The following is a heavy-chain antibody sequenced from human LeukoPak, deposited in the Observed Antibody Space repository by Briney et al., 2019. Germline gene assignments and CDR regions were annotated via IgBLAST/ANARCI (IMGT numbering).Heavy chain of an antibody. J-gene: IGHJ6*02. V-gene: IGHV1-69*13. CDR1: GGTFSSYA. CDR3: ASTPLIVIAAAGNYYYYYGMDV. CDR2: IIPIFGTA. D-gene: IGHD6-13*01. Sequence: ASVKVSCKASGGTFSSYAISWVRQAPGQGLEWMGGIIPIFGTANYAQKFQGRVTITADESTSTAYMELSSLRSEDTAVYYCASTPLIVIAAAGNYYYYYGMDVWGQGTTVTVSS.